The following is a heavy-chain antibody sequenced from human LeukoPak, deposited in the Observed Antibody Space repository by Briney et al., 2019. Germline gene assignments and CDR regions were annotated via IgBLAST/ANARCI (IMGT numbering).Heavy chain of an antibody. V-gene: IGHV4-59*01. D-gene: IGHD2-2*01. CDR1: GGSISSYY. CDR3: ARVKGTSSFDY. CDR2: IYYSGST. Sequence: SETLSLNCTVSGGSISSYYWSWMRQPPGKGLEWIGYIYYSGSTNYNPSLKSRVTISVDTSKNQFSLKLSSVTATDAAVYYCARVKGTSSFDYWGQGTLVTVSS. J-gene: IGHJ4*02.